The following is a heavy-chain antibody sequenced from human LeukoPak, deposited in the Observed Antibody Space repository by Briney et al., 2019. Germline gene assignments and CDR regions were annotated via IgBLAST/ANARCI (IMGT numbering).Heavy chain of an antibody. CDR1: GGTFSSYA. CDR3: ARDSCIGPGTSCYYNWYFDL. CDR2: IIPILGIA. J-gene: IGHJ2*01. V-gene: IGHV1-69*04. D-gene: IGHD2-2*01. Sequence: SVKVSCKASGGTFSSYAISWVRQAPGQGLEWMGRIIPILGIANYAQKFQGRVTITADKSTSTAYMELSSLRSEDTAVYYCARDSCIGPGTSCYYNWYFDLWGRGTLVTVSS.